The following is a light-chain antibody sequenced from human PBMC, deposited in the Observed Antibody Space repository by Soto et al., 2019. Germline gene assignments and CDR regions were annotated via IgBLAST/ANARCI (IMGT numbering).Light chain of an antibody. V-gene: IGKV1-5*03. CDR1: QSISSW. CDR3: QQHSSSSPYS. CDR2: KAS. Sequence: DVQMTQSPSTLSASVGDRVTITCRASQSISSWLAWYQQKPGKAPNLLIYKASTLGSGVQSRFSGGGSGTEFTLTISSLQPDDFATYYCQQHSSSSPYSFVQGTKLEIK. J-gene: IGKJ2*03.